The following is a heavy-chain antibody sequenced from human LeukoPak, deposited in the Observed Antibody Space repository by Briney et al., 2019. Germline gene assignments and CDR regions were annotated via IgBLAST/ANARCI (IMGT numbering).Heavy chain of an antibody. V-gene: IGHV4-59*01. J-gene: IGHJ5*02. CDR3: ARSSRDSSGYSDLDP. D-gene: IGHD3-22*01. CDR1: GGSISVYY. CDR2: VYDSGST. Sequence: SETLSLTCTVSGGSISVYYWSWIRQPPGKGLEWIGYVYDSGSTKYNPSLKSRVTISVDTSNDQSSLKLTSVTAADTAVYYCARSSRDSSGYSDLDPWGQGILVTVSS.